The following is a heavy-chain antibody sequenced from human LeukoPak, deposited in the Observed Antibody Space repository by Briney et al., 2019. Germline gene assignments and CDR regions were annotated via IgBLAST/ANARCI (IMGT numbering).Heavy chain of an antibody. CDR3: ARGLRDRYGMDV. J-gene: IGHJ6*02. Sequence: PGGSLRLSCAASGFTFTYYAMHWVRQAPGKGLELVALISYDGSRQYYTDSVKGRFIISRDDSKNTVYLQMNSLGVDDTALYYCARGLRDRYGMDVWGQGTTVTVSS. CDR1: GFTFTYYA. CDR2: ISYDGSRQ. V-gene: IGHV3-30-3*01.